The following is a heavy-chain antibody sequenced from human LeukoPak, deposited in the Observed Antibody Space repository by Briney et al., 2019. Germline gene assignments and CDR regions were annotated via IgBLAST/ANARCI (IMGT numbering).Heavy chain of an antibody. J-gene: IGHJ4*02. CDR3: ARDYCGGDCYSNDY. CDR2: IWYDGSNK. Sequence: GGSLRLSCAASGFTFSSYGMHWVRQAPGKGLEWVAVIWYDGSNKYYADSVKGRFTISRGNSKNTLYLQMNSLRAEDTAVYYCARDYCGGDCYSNDYWGQGTLVTVSS. CDR1: GFTFSSYG. V-gene: IGHV3-33*01. D-gene: IGHD2-21*02.